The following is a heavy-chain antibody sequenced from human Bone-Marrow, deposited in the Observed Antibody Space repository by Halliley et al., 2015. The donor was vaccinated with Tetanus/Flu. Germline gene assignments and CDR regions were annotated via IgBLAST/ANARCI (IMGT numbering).Heavy chain of an antibody. D-gene: IGHD2-2*01. J-gene: IGHJ6*01. Sequence: SLRLSCAASGFSFSSYAISWVRQVPRKGLEWVSAIGGSGGRTYYTDSVRGRFTISRDNHMNTVSLQMNRLRDEDTAIYYCAKGDCILEGPAAIWYGMGVWGQGATVSVSS. CDR2: IGGSGGRT. CDR3: AKGDCILEGPAAIWYGMGV. CDR1: GFSFSSYA. V-gene: IGHV3-23*01.